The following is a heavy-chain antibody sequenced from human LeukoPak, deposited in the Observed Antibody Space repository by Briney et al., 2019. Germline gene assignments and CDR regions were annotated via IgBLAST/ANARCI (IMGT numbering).Heavy chain of an antibody. J-gene: IGHJ4*02. CDR1: GFTFSSYG. V-gene: IGHV3-30*02. D-gene: IGHD3-22*01. CDR2: IRFDGSTK. Sequence: GGSLRLSCAASGFTFSSYGMHWVRQAPGKGLEWVAFIRFDGSTKYYADSVKGRYTISRDNSENTLYLQMNSLRAEDTAVYYCAKAHDSSGYWFYWGQGTLVTVSS. CDR3: AKAHDSSGYWFY.